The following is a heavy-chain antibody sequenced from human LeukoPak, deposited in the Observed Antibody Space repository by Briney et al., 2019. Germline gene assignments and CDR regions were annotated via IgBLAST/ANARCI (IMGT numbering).Heavy chain of an antibody. CDR3: ARTAGSSSWFYYFDY. D-gene: IGHD6-13*01. J-gene: IGHJ4*02. CDR2: IYSSGFT. Sequence: SETLSLTCSVSGGSIRSSSYYWAWIRQPPGEGLEWIGSIYSSGFTSYKPSLKSRLTISVDTSKNQFSLKLSSVTAADTAVYYCARTAGSSSWFYYFDYWGQGTLVTVSS. CDR1: GGSIRSSSYY. V-gene: IGHV4-39*01.